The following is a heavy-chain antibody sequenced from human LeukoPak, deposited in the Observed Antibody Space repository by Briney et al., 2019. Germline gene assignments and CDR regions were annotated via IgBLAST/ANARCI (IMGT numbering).Heavy chain of an antibody. Sequence: PSETPSLTCTVSGGSVSSYYWSWIRQPPGKGLEWIAYIYYSGSTKYNPSLKSRVTISLDRSKNQFSLKLRSVTAADTAVYYCARLQVHCGGDCYTRWFDPWGQGTLVTVSS. CDR2: IYYSGST. V-gene: IGHV4-59*08. J-gene: IGHJ5*02. D-gene: IGHD2-21*02. CDR1: GGSVSSYY. CDR3: ARLQVHCGGDCYTRWFDP.